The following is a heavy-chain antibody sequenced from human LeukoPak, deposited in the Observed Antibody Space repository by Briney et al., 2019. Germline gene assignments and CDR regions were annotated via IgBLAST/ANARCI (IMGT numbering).Heavy chain of an antibody. CDR3: ARDSAHRKSTIFGVVIHYYYYGMDV. V-gene: IGHV1-8*01. CDR1: GYTFTSYD. CDR2: MNPNGGNT. D-gene: IGHD3-3*01. J-gene: IGHJ6*02. Sequence: ASVKVSCKASGYTFTSYDINWVRQATGQGLEWMGWMNPNGGNTGYAQKFQGRVTMTRNTSISTAYMELSSLRSEDTAVYYCARDSAHRKSTIFGVVIHYYYYGMDVWGQGTTVTVSS.